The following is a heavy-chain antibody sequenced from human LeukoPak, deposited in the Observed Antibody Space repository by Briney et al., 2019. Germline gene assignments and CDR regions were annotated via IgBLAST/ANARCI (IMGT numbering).Heavy chain of an antibody. V-gene: IGHV3-11*01. CDR1: GFNFIDYN. J-gene: IGHJ4*02. CDR2: ISSSGSTI. Sequence: GGSLRLSCAGSGFNFIDYNMNWVRQAPGKGLEWVSYISSSGSTIYYADSVKGRFTISRDNAKNSLYLQMNSLRAEDTAVYYCARAGEQRPDYWGQGTLVTVSS. CDR3: ARAGEQRPDY. D-gene: IGHD6-25*01.